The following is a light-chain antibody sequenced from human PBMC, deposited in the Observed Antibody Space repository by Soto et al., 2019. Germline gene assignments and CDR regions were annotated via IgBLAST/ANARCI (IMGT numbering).Light chain of an antibody. Sequence: DIQMTQSPSSLSASVGDRVTITCRASQSIGSYLTWYQQKVWAAPNLLVYAASTVQSGVPSRFSGSGSGTDFPLTITSLQPDDFASYFCQQSYSTPYTFGQGTKLEMK. CDR2: AAS. CDR1: QSIGSY. CDR3: QQSYSTPYT. V-gene: IGKV1-39*01. J-gene: IGKJ2*01.